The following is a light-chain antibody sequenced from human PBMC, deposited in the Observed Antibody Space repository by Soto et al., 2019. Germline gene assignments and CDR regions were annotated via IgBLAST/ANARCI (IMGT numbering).Light chain of an antibody. Sequence: IVLTPCTDTLSLCPGESATLSCSASLTVSGNYLACYQQKPGQAPRVLIYRASIRATGISDRFSGSGSGTDFTLTISRLEPEDFAVYYCQHYGASPWTFGQGSKVDIK. V-gene: IGKV3-20*01. CDR3: QHYGASPWT. CDR1: LTVSGNY. CDR2: RAS. J-gene: IGKJ1*01.